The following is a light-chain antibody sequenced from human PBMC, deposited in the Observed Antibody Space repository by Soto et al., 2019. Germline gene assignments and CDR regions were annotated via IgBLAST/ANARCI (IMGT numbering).Light chain of an antibody. CDR2: AAS. Sequence: DIQMTQSPSSLSASVGDRVTITCRATQGISNYLAWYQQKPGKVPKLLIYAASTLQSGVPSRFSGSGSGTDFTLTISSLQPEEVATYYCQKYDSALGTFGQGTKVDIK. CDR3: QKYDSALGT. J-gene: IGKJ1*01. CDR1: QGISNY. V-gene: IGKV1-27*01.